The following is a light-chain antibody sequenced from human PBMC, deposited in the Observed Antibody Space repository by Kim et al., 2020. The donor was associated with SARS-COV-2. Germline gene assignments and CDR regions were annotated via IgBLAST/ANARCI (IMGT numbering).Light chain of an antibody. V-gene: IGLV6-57*01. J-gene: IGLJ2*01. CDR1: NGSIGSNY. CDR3: QSSDATNRV. CDR2: ESD. Sequence: NFMLTQPHSVSGSPGTTVTISCTRINGSIGSNYVQWYQQRPGSSPTTVIYESDLRFSGVPDRFSGSIDRSSNSASLTISRLKTEDEADYYCQSSDATNRVFGGGTQLTVL.